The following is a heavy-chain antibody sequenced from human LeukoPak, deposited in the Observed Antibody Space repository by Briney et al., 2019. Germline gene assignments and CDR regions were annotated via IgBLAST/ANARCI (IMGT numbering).Heavy chain of an antibody. D-gene: IGHD3-3*01. J-gene: IGHJ4*02. CDR3: ARGHGGNTYYDFWSGYYERTYFDY. CDR1: GFTFSSYW. Sequence: GGSLRLSCAAPGFTFSSYWMSWVRQAPGKGLEWVANIKQDGSEKYYVDSVKGRFTISRDNAKNSLYLQMNSLRAEDTAVYYCARGHGGNTYYDFWSGYYERTYFDYWGQGTLVTVSS. CDR2: IKQDGSEK. V-gene: IGHV3-7*01.